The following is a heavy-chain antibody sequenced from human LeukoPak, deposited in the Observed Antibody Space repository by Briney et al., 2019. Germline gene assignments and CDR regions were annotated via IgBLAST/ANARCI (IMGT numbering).Heavy chain of an antibody. V-gene: IGHV3-30*02. D-gene: IGHD3-9*01. CDR2: IRYDGSNK. Sequence: GGSLRLSCVASGFTFRSHGMNWVRQAPGKGLEWVAFIRYDGSNKYYADSVKGRFTTSRDNSKNTLYLQMNSLRADDTAVYYCVKDHGWLLYSWGQGTLVTVSS. J-gene: IGHJ4*02. CDR3: VKDHGWLLYS. CDR1: GFTFRSHG.